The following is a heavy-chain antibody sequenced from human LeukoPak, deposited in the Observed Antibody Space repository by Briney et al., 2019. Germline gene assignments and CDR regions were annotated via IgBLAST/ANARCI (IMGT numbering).Heavy chain of an antibody. J-gene: IGHJ4*02. V-gene: IGHV3-23*01. Sequence: GGSLRLSCAASGFTFSSYAMSWVRQAPGKGLEWVSVISGSGGSTYYTDSVKGRFTISRDNSQDTLYLQMNSLRAEDTAVYYCAKDGRTYGSGSKDLDYWGQGTLVTVSS. CDR1: GFTFSSYA. D-gene: IGHD3-10*01. CDR2: ISGSGGST. CDR3: AKDGRTYGSGSKDLDY.